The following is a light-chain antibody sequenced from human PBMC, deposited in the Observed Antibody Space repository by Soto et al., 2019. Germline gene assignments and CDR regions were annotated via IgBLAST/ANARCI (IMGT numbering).Light chain of an antibody. Sequence: EIVLTQSPATLSLSPGERATLSCMASQSISDTLAWYQQKPGQAPRLLIYGASTRATGIPARFSGSGSGTDFTLTISSLQSVDFAVYSCQQYNNWPWTFGQGTKVDIK. J-gene: IGKJ1*01. CDR2: GAS. V-gene: IGKV3-15*01. CDR3: QQYNNWPWT. CDR1: QSISDT.